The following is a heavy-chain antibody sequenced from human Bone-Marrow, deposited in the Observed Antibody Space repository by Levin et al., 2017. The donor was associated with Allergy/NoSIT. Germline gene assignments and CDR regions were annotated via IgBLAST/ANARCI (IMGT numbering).Heavy chain of an antibody. CDR2: LIPIFGTT. D-gene: IGHD2-2*03. J-gene: IGHJ6*03. V-gene: IGHV1-69*01. Sequence: GGSLRLSCKASGGTFSRQGVTWVRQAPGQGLEWLGGLIPIFGTTNYAQRLQGRLTITVDESTSTLYMELSNLRPEDTAVYYCARGRLVMDYYYYMDVWGKGTTVIVAS. CDR1: GGTFSRQG. CDR3: ARGRLVMDYYYYMDV.